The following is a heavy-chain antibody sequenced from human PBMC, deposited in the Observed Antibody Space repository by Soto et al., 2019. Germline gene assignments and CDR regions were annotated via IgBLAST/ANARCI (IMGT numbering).Heavy chain of an antibody. V-gene: IGHV1-69*13. CDR1: GGTFSSYA. J-gene: IGHJ6*02. D-gene: IGHD5-12*01. CDR2: IIPIFGTA. Sequence: ASVKVSCKASGGTFSSYAISWVRRAPGQGLEWMGGIIPIFGTANYAQKFQGRVTITADESTSTAYMELSSLRSEDTAVYYCARGWLRRDYYYGMDVWGQGTTVTVSS. CDR3: ARGWLRRDYYYGMDV.